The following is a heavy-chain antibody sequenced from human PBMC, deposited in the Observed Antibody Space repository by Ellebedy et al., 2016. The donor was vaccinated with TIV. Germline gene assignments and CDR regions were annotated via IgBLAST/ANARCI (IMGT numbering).Heavy chain of an antibody. Sequence: MPSETLSLTCTVSGGSISSYYWSCIRQPPGKGLEWIGYIYYSGSTNYNPSLKSRVTISVDTSKNQFSLKLSSVTAADTAVYYCARGAGYDSSGYYFSDAFDIWGQGAMVTVSS. D-gene: IGHD3-22*01. V-gene: IGHV4-59*08. CDR3: ARGAGYDSSGYYFSDAFDI. J-gene: IGHJ3*02. CDR2: IYYSGST. CDR1: GGSISSYY.